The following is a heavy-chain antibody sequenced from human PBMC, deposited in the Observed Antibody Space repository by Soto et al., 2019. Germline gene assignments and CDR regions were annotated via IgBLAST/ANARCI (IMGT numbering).Heavy chain of an antibody. D-gene: IGHD3-16*01. CDR3: ARGLGEAYFDY. CDR2: ISSTGNTI. J-gene: IGHJ4*02. V-gene: IGHV3-48*03. CDR1: GFIFRSYE. Sequence: EVQLVESGGGLVQPGGYLRLSCTAAGFIFRSYEMNWVRQAPGKGLEWISYISSTGNTIYYADSVKGRFIISRDNAKKSLFLQMDSLRGEDTAVYFCARGLGEAYFDYWGQGTLVTVSP.